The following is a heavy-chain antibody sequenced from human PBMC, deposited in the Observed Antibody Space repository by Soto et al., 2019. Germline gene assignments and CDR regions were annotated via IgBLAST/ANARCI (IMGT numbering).Heavy chain of an antibody. V-gene: IGHV4-39*01. CDR1: GGSISSSTFY. CDR3: ARGLRIMVRGVIIPGGYYYYGMDV. D-gene: IGHD3-10*01. J-gene: IGHJ6*02. CDR2: VYYDGTT. Sequence: SETLSLTCTVSGGSISSSTFYWGWIRQPPGKGLEWIGSVYYDGTTYYNPSLRSRVTISVDTSKNQFSLKLSSVTAADTAVYYCARGLRIMVRGVIIPGGYYYYGMDVWGQGTTVT.